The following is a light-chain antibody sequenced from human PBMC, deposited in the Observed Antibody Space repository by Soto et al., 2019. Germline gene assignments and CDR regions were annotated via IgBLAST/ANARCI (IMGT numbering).Light chain of an antibody. CDR3: QQYGSSPRT. CDR1: QSISSNY. CDR2: GAS. V-gene: IGKV3-20*01. J-gene: IGKJ1*01. Sequence: EIVLTQSPGTLSMSPGERATLSCRASQSISSNYLAWYQQKPGQAPRLLIYGASSRATGIPDRFSGSGSGTDFTLTISRLEAEDFVVYYCQQYGSSPRTFGQGTKVEFK.